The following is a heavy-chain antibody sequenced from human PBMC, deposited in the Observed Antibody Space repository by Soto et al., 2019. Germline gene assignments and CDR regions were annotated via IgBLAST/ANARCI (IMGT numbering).Heavy chain of an antibody. D-gene: IGHD3-3*01. CDR2: IIPIFGTA. V-gene: IGHV1-69*06. J-gene: IGHJ6*02. CDR3: ASPTREWLPPARDYYYGMDV. Sequence: QVQLVQSGAEVKKPGSSVKVSCKASGGTFSSYAISWVRQAPGQGLEGMGGIIPIFGTANYAQKFQGRVTITADKSTRTAYMDLSSRRSEDTAVYYCASPTREWLPPARDYYYGMDVWRQGTTVTVSS. CDR1: GGTFSSYA.